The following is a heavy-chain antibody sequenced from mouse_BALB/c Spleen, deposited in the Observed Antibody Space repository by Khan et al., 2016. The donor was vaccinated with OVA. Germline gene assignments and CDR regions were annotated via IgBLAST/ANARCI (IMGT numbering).Heavy chain of an antibody. CDR3: VNHGSSSAWFTY. CDR1: GYTFTNYW. Sequence: QVQLKQSGAELAKPGASVKMSCKASGYTFTNYWMHWVKQRPGQGLEWIGYINPSTGYTEYNQKFKDKATLTADKSSSTAYIQLTSLTSEDSALYYCVNHGSSSAWFTYWGQGTLVTVSA. J-gene: IGHJ3*01. D-gene: IGHD1-1*01. CDR2: INPSTGYT. V-gene: IGHV1-7*01.